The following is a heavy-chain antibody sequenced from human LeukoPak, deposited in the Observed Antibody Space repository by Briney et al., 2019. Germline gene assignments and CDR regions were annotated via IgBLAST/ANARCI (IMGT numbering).Heavy chain of an antibody. CDR3: AKDLGSSNSLFDC. J-gene: IGHJ4*02. Sequence: RGSPRLSCAPSRVTLSSYAMSWVRPNPRTRLEWVSAIRGSGGSTNYADSVKGPFTISRDNSKNTLYLQMNSPRAKDADVYYCAKDLGSSNSLFDCWGQGTLVTVSS. V-gene: IGHV3-23*01. D-gene: IGHD2-21*01. CDR2: IRGSGGST. CDR1: RVTLSSYA.